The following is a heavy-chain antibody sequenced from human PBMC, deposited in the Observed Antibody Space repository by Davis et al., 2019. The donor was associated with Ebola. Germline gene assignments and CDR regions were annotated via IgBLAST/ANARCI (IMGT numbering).Heavy chain of an antibody. Sequence: GGSLRLSCAASGFTFSSYEMNWVRQAPGKGLEWVSYISSSGSTIYYADSVKGRFTISRDNAKNSLYLQMNSLRAEDTAVYYCARAQSITIFGVEIDYWGQGTLVTVSS. CDR3: ARAQSITIFGVEIDY. V-gene: IGHV3-48*03. CDR2: ISSSGSTI. D-gene: IGHD3-3*01. J-gene: IGHJ4*02. CDR1: GFTFSSYE.